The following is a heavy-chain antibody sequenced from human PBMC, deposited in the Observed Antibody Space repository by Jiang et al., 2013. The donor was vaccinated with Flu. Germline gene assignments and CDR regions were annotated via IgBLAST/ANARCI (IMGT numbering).Heavy chain of an antibody. Sequence: TCAVSGGSISSSNWWSWVRQPPGKGLEWIGEIYHSGSTNYNPSLKSRVTISVDKSKNQFSLKLSSVTAADTAVYYCARVGVGVTLIDYWGQGTLVTVSS. V-gene: IGHV4-4*02. J-gene: IGHJ4*02. CDR2: IYHSGST. CDR1: GGSISSSNW. D-gene: IGHD1-26*01. CDR3: ARVGVGVTLIDY.